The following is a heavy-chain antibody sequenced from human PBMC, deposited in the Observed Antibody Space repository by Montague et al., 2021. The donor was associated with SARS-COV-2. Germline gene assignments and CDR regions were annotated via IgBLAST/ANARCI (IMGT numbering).Heavy chain of an antibody. CDR3: ARAGRIRFLEYGMDV. D-gene: IGHD3-3*01. Sequence: SETLSLTSTVSGGSISSYYCSWIRQPPGKGLEWIGYIYYSGSTNXNPSRKSRVTISVDTSKKQFSLKLSSVTAADTAVYYCARAGRIRFLEYGMDVWGQGTTVTVSS. CDR1: GGSISSYY. J-gene: IGHJ6*02. CDR2: IYYSGST. V-gene: IGHV4-59*01.